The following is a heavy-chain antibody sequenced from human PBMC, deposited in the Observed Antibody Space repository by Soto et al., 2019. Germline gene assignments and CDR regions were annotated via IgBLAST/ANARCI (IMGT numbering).Heavy chain of an antibody. D-gene: IGHD3-22*01. CDR2: INAGNGNT. J-gene: IGHJ3*02. Sequence: QDQLVQSGAEVKKPGASVKVSCKASGYTFTSYAMHWVRQAPGQRLEWMGWINAGNGNTKYSEKFQGRVTITRDTSASTAYMELSSLRSEDTDVYYCARSISWLPYDAFDIWGQGTMVTVSS. CDR1: GYTFTSYA. V-gene: IGHV1-3*01. CDR3: ARSISWLPYDAFDI.